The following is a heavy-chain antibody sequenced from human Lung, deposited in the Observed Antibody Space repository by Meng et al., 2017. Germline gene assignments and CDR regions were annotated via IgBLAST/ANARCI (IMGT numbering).Heavy chain of an antibody. D-gene: IGHD3-22*01. CDR3: AAHNSSGYYYVY. CDR1: GFTFSSYA. Sequence: GGSLRLSCAASGFTFSSYAMSWVRQAPGKGLEWVSVISGSGGSTYYADSVKGRFTISRDNSKNRLYLQMNYLRAEDTAVYYCAAHNSSGYYYVYWGQGTRVTCFS. J-gene: IGHJ4*02. CDR2: ISGSGGST. V-gene: IGHV3-23*01.